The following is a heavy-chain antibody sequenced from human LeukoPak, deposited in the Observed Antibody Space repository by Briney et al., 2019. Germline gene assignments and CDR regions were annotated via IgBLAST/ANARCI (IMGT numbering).Heavy chain of an antibody. CDR1: GFTFSSYW. Sequence: GGSLRLSCGASGFTFSSYWMNWVRQAPGEGLVWVSRMNSDGSSTSYADSVKGRFTISRDNAKKTLYLQMNSLRAEDTAVYYCARDKIVGATHFDYWGQGTLVTVSS. D-gene: IGHD1-26*01. V-gene: IGHV3-74*01. CDR2: MNSDGSST. J-gene: IGHJ4*02. CDR3: ARDKIVGATHFDY.